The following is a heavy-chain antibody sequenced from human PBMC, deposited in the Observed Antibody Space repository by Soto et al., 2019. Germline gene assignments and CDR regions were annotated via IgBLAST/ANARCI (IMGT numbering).Heavy chain of an antibody. J-gene: IGHJ6*02. D-gene: IGHD6-19*01. CDR1: GFTFSSYA. V-gene: IGHV3-23*01. CDR2: ISGSGGNI. Sequence: DVQLLESGGGLVQPGGSLRLSCVVSGFTFSSYAMSWVRQAPGKGLEWVSSISGSGGNIYYADSVKGRFTISRDNSKNRPHRQMNSLRAEDTAVYYCAKPASGWYPKLMNGMDVWGQGTTVTVSS. CDR3: AKPASGWYPKLMNGMDV.